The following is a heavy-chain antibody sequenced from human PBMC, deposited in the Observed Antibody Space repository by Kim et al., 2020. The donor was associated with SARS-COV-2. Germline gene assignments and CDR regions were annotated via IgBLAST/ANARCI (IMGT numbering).Heavy chain of an antibody. CDR1: GGSFSGYY. CDR3: ARGLRSYDFWSGYCESLDY. Sequence: SETLSLTCAVYGGSFSGYYWSWIRQPPGKGLEWIGEINHSGSTNYNPSLKSRVTISVDTSKNQFSLKLSSVTAADTAVYYCARGLRSYDFWSGYCESLDYWGQGTLVTVSS. D-gene: IGHD3-3*01. CDR2: INHSGST. V-gene: IGHV4-34*01. J-gene: IGHJ4*02.